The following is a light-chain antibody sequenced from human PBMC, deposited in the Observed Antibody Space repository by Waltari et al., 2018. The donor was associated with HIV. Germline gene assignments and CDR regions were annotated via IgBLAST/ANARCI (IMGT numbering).Light chain of an antibody. CDR3: GAWDDSLRAGI. CDR2: ENY. CDR1: SSNVGKRP. V-gene: IGLV1-51*02. Sequence: QSLLTQPPSVSAAPGQRVTISCSGSSSNVGKRPVSWYQQFPGAAPKLLIYENYQRPSDIPDRLSGSKSGSAATLDITGLQAEDEADYYCGAWDDSLRAGIFGGGTKLSVL. J-gene: IGLJ2*01.